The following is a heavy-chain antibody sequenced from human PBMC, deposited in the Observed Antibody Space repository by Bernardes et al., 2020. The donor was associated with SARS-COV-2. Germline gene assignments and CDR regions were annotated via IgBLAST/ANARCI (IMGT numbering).Heavy chain of an antibody. D-gene: IGHD2-15*01. Sequence: GGSLRLSCAASGFTFSSYAMSWVRQAPGKGLEWVSAIRCSGGSTYYADSVKGRFTISRDNSKNTLYLQMNSLRAEDTAVYYCAKTPYCSGGSCYSDFDYWGQGTLVTVSS. V-gene: IGHV3-23*01. CDR3: AKTPYCSGGSCYSDFDY. CDR2: IRCSGGST. J-gene: IGHJ4*02. CDR1: GFTFSSYA.